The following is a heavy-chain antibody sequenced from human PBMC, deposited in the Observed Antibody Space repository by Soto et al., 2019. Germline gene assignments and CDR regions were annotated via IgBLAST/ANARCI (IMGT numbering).Heavy chain of an antibody. V-gene: IGHV4-39*01. Sequence: PSETQSLTCSVSGDSMRGYHFYWGWIRQAPGKGLEWIGSAYFSGGNTYYSPSLKSRVSISVDTSKNEFSLRLTSLTAADTAVYFCAYGSSSAWIDYWGQGTLVTVS. D-gene: IGHD6-25*01. J-gene: IGHJ4*02. CDR3: AYGSSSAWIDY. CDR1: GDSMRGYHFY. CDR2: AYFSGGNT.